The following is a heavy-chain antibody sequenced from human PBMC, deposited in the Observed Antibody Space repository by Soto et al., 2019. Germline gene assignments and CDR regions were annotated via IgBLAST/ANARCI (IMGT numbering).Heavy chain of an antibody. CDR1: GFTFSSNY. D-gene: IGHD3-22*01. CDR3: ARGYYYDSSGSDFDY. V-gene: IGHV3-66*01. Sequence: EVQLVESGGGLVKPGGSLRLSCAASGFTFSSNYMSWVRQAPGKGLEWVSVIYSVGSTYYADSVKGRFTISRDNSKNTLYLQMNSLRAEDTAVYYCARGYYYDSSGSDFDYWGQGTLVTVSS. J-gene: IGHJ4*02. CDR2: IYSVGST.